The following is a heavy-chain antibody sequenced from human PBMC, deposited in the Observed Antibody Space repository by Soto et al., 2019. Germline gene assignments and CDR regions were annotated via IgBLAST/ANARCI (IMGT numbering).Heavy chain of an antibody. CDR3: AKDWLVAMDVRAPFDY. CDR2: ISGSGGST. J-gene: IGHJ4*02. CDR1: GFTFSSYA. D-gene: IGHD6-19*01. Sequence: GGSLRLSCAASGFTFSSYAMSWVRQAPGKGLEWVSAISGSGGSTYYADSVKGRFTISRDNSKNTLYLQMNSLRAEDTAVYYCAKDWLVAMDVRAPFDYWGQGTLVTVSS. V-gene: IGHV3-23*01.